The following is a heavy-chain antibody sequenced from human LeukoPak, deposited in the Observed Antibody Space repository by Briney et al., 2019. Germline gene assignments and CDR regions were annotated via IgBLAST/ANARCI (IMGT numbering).Heavy chain of an antibody. Sequence: GGSLRLSCAASGFTFSGYWMTWVRQAPGKGLEWVANVNQDGNNKNYVESVKGRFTISRDNAKNTLYLQMNSLRAEDTAVYYCARSMGLLWFGEANPAGYFDYWGQGTLVTVSS. V-gene: IGHV3-7*03. CDR1: GFTFSGYW. D-gene: IGHD3-10*01. CDR3: ARSMGLLWFGEANPAGYFDY. J-gene: IGHJ4*02. CDR2: VNQDGNNK.